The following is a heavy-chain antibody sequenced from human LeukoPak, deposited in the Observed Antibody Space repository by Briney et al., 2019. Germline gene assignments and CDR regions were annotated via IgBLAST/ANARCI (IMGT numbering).Heavy chain of an antibody. CDR3: ARVGAVAAPDY. CDR2: IYYSGST. D-gene: IGHD6-19*01. V-gene: IGHV4-39*07. Sequence: SETLSFTCTVSGGSISSSSYYWGWIRQPPGKGLEWIGSIYYSGSTYYNPSLKSRVTISVDTSKNQFSLKLSSVTAADTAVYYCARVGAVAAPDYWGQGTLVTVSS. CDR1: GGSISSSSYY. J-gene: IGHJ4*02.